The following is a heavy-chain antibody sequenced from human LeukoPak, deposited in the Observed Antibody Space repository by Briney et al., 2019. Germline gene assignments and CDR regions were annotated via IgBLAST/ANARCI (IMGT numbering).Heavy chain of an antibody. CDR3: AKGLGQWLVMFDS. J-gene: IGHJ4*02. Sequence: GRSLRLSCAASGFIFNNYGMHWVRQAPGKGLEWVAVVSYDGSNKYYADSVKGRFTISRDNSKNTLYLQMNSLRAEDTAVYSCAKGLGQWLVMFDSWGQGTQVTVSS. V-gene: IGHV3-30*18. CDR1: GFIFNNYG. CDR2: VSYDGSNK. D-gene: IGHD6-19*01.